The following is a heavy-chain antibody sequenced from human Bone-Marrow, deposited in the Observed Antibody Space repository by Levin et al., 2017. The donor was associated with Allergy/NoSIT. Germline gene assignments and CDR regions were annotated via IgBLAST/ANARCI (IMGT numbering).Heavy chain of an antibody. CDR1: GFTFSNAW. CDR3: TTVPPRRGYGGNSRYWYFDL. D-gene: IGHD4-23*01. CDR2: IKSKTDGGTT. V-gene: IGHV3-15*07. Sequence: GESLKISCAASGFTFSNAWMNWVRQAPGKGLEWVGRIKSKTDGGTTDYAAPVKGRFTISRDDSKNTLYLQMNSLKTEDTAVYYCTTVPPRRGYGGNSRYWYFDLWGRGTLVTVSS. J-gene: IGHJ2*01.